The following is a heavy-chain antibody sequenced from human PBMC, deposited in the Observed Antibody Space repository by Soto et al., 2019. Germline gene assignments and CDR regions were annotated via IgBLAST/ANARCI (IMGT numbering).Heavy chain of an antibody. J-gene: IGHJ4*02. D-gene: IGHD3-16*01. CDR3: ATDPGAFAGAMRD. V-gene: IGHV3-30*03. CDR2: ITFNGSKE. CDR1: GFAFSRFG. Sequence: ESGGGVVQPGGSLRLSCAGSGFAFSRFGMHWVRQAPGKGLEWVACITFNGSKEYYVDSVKGRFAISRNNSMNTLYLQMSSLGPEDTGVYYCATDPGAFAGAMRDWGRGTLVTVSS.